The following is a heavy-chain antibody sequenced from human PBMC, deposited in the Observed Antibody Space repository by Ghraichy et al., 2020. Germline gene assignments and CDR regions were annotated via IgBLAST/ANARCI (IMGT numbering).Heavy chain of an antibody. D-gene: IGHD6-19*01. CDR2: IYTSGST. CDR3: ARCEYNSGWYVFDF. CDR1: GGSISSYF. J-gene: IGHJ4*02. Sequence: SETLSLTCTVSGGSISSYFWSWIRQPPGKGLEYIGDIYTSGSTYYNPSLRSRVTISVDTSKNHFSLRPSSVTAADTAVYYCARCEYNSGWYVFDFWGQGTLVTVSS. V-gene: IGHV4-4*09.